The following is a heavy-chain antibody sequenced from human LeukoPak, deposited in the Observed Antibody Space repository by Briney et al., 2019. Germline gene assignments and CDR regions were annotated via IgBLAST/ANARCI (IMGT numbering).Heavy chain of an antibody. CDR2: ISYDGSNK. CDR1: GFTFSSYG. Sequence: GGSLRLSCAASGFTFSSYGMHWVRQAPGKGLEWVAVISYDGSNKYYADSVKGRFTISRDNSKNTLYLQMNSLRAEDTAVYYCAKSISRITIFGVLIRGFDYWGQGTLVTVSS. D-gene: IGHD3-3*01. CDR3: AKSISRITIFGVLIRGFDY. V-gene: IGHV3-30*18. J-gene: IGHJ4*02.